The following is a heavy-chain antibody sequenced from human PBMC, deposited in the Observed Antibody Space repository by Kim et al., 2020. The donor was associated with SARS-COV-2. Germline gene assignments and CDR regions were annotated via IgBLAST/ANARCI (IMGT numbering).Heavy chain of an antibody. Sequence: KYSAASVGGRFTITRDNDKNSLFLQMNSLRAEDTAVYYCARGPNYSPFDYWGQGTLVTVSS. CDR2: K. V-gene: IGHV3-48*03. D-gene: IGHD4-4*01. J-gene: IGHJ4*02. CDR3: ARGPNYSPFDY.